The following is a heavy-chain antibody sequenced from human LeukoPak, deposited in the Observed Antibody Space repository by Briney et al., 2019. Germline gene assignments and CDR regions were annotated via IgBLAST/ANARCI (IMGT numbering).Heavy chain of an antibody. Sequence: SVKVSCKASGGTFSSYAISWVRQAPGQGLEWMGGIIPIFGTANYAQKFQGRVTITADESTSTAYMELSSLRSEDTAVYYCAGAGHYGGNSLDYWGQGTLVTVSS. D-gene: IGHD4-23*01. CDR2: IIPIFGTA. J-gene: IGHJ4*02. V-gene: IGHV1-69*01. CDR3: AGAGHYGGNSLDY. CDR1: GGTFSSYA.